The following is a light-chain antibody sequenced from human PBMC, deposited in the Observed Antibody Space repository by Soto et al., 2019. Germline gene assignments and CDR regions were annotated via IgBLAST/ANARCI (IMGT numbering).Light chain of an antibody. CDR3: QAYDSGLRALYV. Sequence: QSVLTQPPSVSGAPGQRVTISCTGNNSNLGAGYDVHWYQQLPGAAPKLVIFGNRNRPSGVPERFSGSKSGTSASLAITGLQAEDEADYYCQAYDSGLRALYVFGTGTKLTVL. CDR2: GNR. CDR1: NSNLGAGYD. J-gene: IGLJ1*01. V-gene: IGLV1-40*01.